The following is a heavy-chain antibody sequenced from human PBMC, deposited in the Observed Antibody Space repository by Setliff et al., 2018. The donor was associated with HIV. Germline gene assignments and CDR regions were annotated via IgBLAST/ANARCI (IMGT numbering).Heavy chain of an antibody. Sequence: SETLSLTCTVSGASVSSGGYYWSWIRQHPGKGLEWIGYVYHTATTYFNPSLKSRITISVATSKNQFSLKLGFVTAADTAVYYCARGESTTWDLAEYFQHWGHGTLVTVSS. CDR2: VYHTATT. CDR3: ARGESTTWDLAEYFQH. J-gene: IGHJ1*01. CDR1: GASVSSGGYY. D-gene: IGHD2-2*01. V-gene: IGHV4-31*03.